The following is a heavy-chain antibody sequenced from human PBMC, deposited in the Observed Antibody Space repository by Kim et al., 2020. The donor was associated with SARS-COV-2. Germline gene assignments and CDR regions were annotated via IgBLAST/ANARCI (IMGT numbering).Heavy chain of an antibody. CDR1: GFTFSDYA. Sequence: GGSLRLSCAASGFTFSDYAMTWVRLAPGKGLDWVSTINGRGSTTFYADSVKGRFTISRDNSKNTVYLHMSSLRTDDTAFYYCAKRPCTWNWGCFDPWGQGTLVTVSS. D-gene: IGHD1-1*01. J-gene: IGHJ5*02. CDR2: INGRGSTT. V-gene: IGHV3-23*01. CDR3: AKRPCTWNWGCFDP.